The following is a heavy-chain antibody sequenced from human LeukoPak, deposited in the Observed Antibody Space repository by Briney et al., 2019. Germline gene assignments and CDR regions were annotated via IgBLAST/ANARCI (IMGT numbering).Heavy chain of an antibody. CDR3: AREGRQDYVYFDH. CDR1: GYSISSGYY. D-gene: IGHD4-17*01. J-gene: IGHJ4*02. V-gene: IGHV4-38-2*02. CDR2: IRSSGST. Sequence: SETLSLTCAVSGYSISSGYYWGWIRQPPGKGLEWIGDIRSSGSTYYNPSLKSRVTMSVDTSKNQFSLKLSSVTAADTAMYYCAREGRQDYVYFDHWGQGSLVTVSS.